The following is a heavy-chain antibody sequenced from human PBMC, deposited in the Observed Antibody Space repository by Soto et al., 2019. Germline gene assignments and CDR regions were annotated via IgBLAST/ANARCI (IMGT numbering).Heavy chain of an antibody. V-gene: IGHV3-33*01. CDR1: GFTFSSYG. J-gene: IGHJ5*02. CDR2: IWYDGSNK. D-gene: IGHD3-10*01. Sequence: GGSLRLSCAASGFTFSSYGMHWVRQAPGKELEWVAVIWYDGSNKYYADSVKGRFTISRDNSKNTLYLQMNSLRAEDTAVYYCPIEGSGIPNWFDPWGQGTLVTVSS. CDR3: PIEGSGIPNWFDP.